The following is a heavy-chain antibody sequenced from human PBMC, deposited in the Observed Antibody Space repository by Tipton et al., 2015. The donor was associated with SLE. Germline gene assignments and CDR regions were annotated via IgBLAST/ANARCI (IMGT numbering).Heavy chain of an antibody. Sequence: TLSLTCTVSGGSISSSNYYWGWIRQPPGEGLEGIGNIYYSGSTYYNPSLKSRVTISVDTSQKQLSLKVYSVTAADTAVYYCARAHLGRLPPDYFYNYMDVWGKGTTVTVSS. CDR1: GGSISSSNYY. D-gene: IGHD3-16*01. CDR3: ARAHLGRLPPDYFYNYMDV. J-gene: IGHJ6*03. V-gene: IGHV4-39*07. CDR2: IYYSGST.